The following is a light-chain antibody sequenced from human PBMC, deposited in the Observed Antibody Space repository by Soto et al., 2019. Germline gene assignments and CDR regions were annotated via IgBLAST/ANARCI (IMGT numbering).Light chain of an antibody. CDR1: QSVSSSY. CDR2: GAS. CDR3: QQYGSSPQT. Sequence: EIVLTQSPGTLSLSPGERATLSCRASQSVSSSYLAWYQQKPGQAPRLLIYGASSRATGIPDRFSGSESGTDFTLTISRLEPGDFSVYYCQQYGSSPQTFGQGTKVEIK. J-gene: IGKJ1*01. V-gene: IGKV3-20*01.